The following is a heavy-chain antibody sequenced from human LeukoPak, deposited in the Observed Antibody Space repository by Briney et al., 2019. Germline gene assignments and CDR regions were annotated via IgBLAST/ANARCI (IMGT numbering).Heavy chain of an antibody. V-gene: IGHV3-23*01. J-gene: IGHJ6*02. CDR3: AKGLWDYYGSGIMYYTMDV. D-gene: IGHD3-10*01. CDR2: ISGSGGRT. Sequence: PGGSLRLSCAASGFSFSSCAMSWVRQAPGKGLEWVSTISGSGGRTYYADSVKGRFTISRDNSKNTLCLQVNSLRAEDTAVYYCAKGLWDYYGSGIMYYTMDVWGQGTTVTVSS. CDR1: GFSFSSCA.